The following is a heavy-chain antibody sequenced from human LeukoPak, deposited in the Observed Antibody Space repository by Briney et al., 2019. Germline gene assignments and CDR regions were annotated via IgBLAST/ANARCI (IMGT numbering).Heavy chain of an antibody. D-gene: IGHD6-13*01. CDR2: ISWEGSTT. CDR3: AKARSSSWSYLES. CDR1: GVTFDDHT. Sequence: GGSLRLSCAASGVTFDDHTMHWVRQLPGKGLDWVSLISWEGSTTYYADSVKDRFTISRDTSKNSLYLQMNSLRTEDTALYYCAKARSSSWSYLESWGQGTLVTVSS. J-gene: IGHJ4*02. V-gene: IGHV3-43*01.